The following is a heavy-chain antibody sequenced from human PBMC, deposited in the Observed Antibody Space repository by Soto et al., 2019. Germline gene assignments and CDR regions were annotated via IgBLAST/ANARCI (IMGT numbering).Heavy chain of an antibody. Sequence: GASVKVSCKASGYTFPNYVVSWVRQAPGQGLEWMGWISAYNGDTNYAQKVQGRVTMTTDTSTTTAYMELRSLRSDDTAVYYCARDMDPHCSSSRCLGNWFDPWGQGTLVTVSS. CDR2: ISAYNGDT. D-gene: IGHD2-2*01. CDR3: ARDMDPHCSSSRCLGNWFDP. CDR1: GYTFPNYV. J-gene: IGHJ5*02. V-gene: IGHV1-18*01.